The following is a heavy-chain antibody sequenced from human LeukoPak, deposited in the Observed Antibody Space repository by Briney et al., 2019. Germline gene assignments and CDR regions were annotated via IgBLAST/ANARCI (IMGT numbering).Heavy chain of an antibody. J-gene: IGHJ6*02. CDR1: GYTFTSYD. CDR2: MNPNSGNT. Sequence: APVKVSCKASGYTFTSYDINWVRQATGQGLEWMGWMNPNSGNTGYAQKFQGRVTMTRNTSISTAYMELSSLRSEDTAVYYCAITYCGGDCYSPYYYGVDVWGQGTTVTVSS. D-gene: IGHD2-21*02. CDR3: AITYCGGDCYSPYYYGVDV. V-gene: IGHV1-8*01.